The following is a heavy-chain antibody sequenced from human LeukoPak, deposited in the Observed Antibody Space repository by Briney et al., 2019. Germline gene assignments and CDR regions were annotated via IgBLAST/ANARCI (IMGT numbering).Heavy chain of an antibody. J-gene: IGHJ3*02. Sequence: PGGSLRLSCAASGFTFSSYWMHWVRQAPGKGLVWVSRINSDGSSTSYADSVKGRFTISRDNAKNTLYLQMNSLRAEDTALYYCAKVREVVVTDDAFNIWGQGTMVTVSS. CDR1: GFTFSSYW. V-gene: IGHV3-74*01. CDR2: INSDGSST. CDR3: AKVREVVVTDDAFNI. D-gene: IGHD3-22*01.